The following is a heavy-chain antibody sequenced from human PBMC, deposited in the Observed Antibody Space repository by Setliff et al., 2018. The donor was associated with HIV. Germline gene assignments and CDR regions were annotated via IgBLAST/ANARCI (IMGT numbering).Heavy chain of an antibody. CDR1: GLSVSRTY. J-gene: IGHJ5*02. CDR3: ARDLRFGRIIETGNFIDR. CDR2: IYGDDTT. D-gene: IGHD3-9*01. V-gene: IGHV3-66*02. Sequence: GGSLRLSCAASGLSVSRTYMNWVRQAPGKGLEWASIIYGDDTTDHADSVKGRFAISRDNSKNMLYLQMNSLRREDTAVYYCARDLRFGRIIETGNFIDRWGQGTQVTVSS.